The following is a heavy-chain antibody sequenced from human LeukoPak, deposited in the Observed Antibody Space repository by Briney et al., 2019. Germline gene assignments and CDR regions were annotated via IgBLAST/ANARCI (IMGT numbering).Heavy chain of an antibody. Sequence: SETLSLTCTVSGGSISGYYWNWIRQSAGKGLEWIGRIYANGGTNYNPSLRSRVSMSVDTSKNQFSLKLTSVTAADTAIYYCARHFTRNSYAVAEFFHPWGQGPLVSVS. CDR3: ARHFTRNSYAVAEFFHP. D-gene: IGHD5-18*01. J-gene: IGHJ1*01. CDR2: IYANGGT. CDR1: GGSISGYY. V-gene: IGHV4-4*07.